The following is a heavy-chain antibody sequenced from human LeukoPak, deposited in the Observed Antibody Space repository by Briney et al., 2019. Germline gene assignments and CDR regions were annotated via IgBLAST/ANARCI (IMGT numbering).Heavy chain of an antibody. CDR1: GGSISSGSYY. CDR2: IFTSGRT. J-gene: IGHJ3*02. D-gene: IGHD1-1*01. Sequence: SETLSLTCTVSGGSISSGSYYWSWIRQPAGKGLELIGRIFTSGRTNYNPSLKSRVTISLDTSKNQFSLKLSSVTAADTAVYYCARDWNPVFHSSGAFDIWGQGTMVTVSS. V-gene: IGHV4-61*02. CDR3: ARDWNPVFHSSGAFDI.